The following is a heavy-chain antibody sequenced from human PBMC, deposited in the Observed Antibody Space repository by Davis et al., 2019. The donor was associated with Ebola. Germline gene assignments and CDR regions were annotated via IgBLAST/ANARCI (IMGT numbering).Heavy chain of an antibody. CDR1: GYNFTNYW. D-gene: IGHD1-26*01. CDR2: IDPSDSYT. CDR3: ATQGGPYGMDV. V-gene: IGHV5-10-1*01. J-gene: IGHJ6*02. Sequence: GESLKISCKVSGYNFTNYWIAWVRQMPGKGLEWMGRIDPSDSYTNYSPSFQGHVTISADKSISTAYLQWSSLKASDTAMYYCATQGGPYGMDVWGQGTTVTVSS.